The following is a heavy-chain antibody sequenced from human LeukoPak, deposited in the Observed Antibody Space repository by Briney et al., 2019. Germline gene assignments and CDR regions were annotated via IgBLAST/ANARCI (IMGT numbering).Heavy chain of an antibody. D-gene: IGHD5-18*01. Sequence: GASVKVSCKASGYTFTGYYMHWVRQAPGQGLEWMGIIYPGDSDTRYSPSFQGQVTISADKSISTAYLQWSSLKAPDTAMYYCARLGVQLWFFDYWGQGTLVTVSS. CDR2: IYPGDSDT. CDR1: GYTFTGYY. CDR3: ARLGVQLWFFDY. V-gene: IGHV5-51*01. J-gene: IGHJ4*02.